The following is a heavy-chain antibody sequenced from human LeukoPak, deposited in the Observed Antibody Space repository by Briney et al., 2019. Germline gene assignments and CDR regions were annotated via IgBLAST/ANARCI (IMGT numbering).Heavy chain of an antibody. CDR3: AREWAHVFDI. CDR2: IYHSGSI. D-gene: IGHD1-26*01. J-gene: IGHJ3*02. CDR1: GSSISSGGYH. Sequence: SETLSLTCTVSGSSISSGGYHWSWIRQHPGQGLEWSGYIYHSGSIYYNPSLKSRVTISIDTSKNQLSLKLSSVTAADTAVYYCAREWAHVFDIWGQGTIVTVSS. V-gene: IGHV4-31*03.